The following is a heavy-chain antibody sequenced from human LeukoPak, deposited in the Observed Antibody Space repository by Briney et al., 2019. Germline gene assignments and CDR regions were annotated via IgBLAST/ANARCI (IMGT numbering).Heavy chain of an antibody. J-gene: IGHJ4*02. CDR3: ASPGSGWHF. V-gene: IGHV3-30*01. Sequence: DSVKGRFTISRDNSKNTLYLQMNSLRGEDTAVYCCASPGSGWHFWGQGTLVTVSS. D-gene: IGHD6-19*01.